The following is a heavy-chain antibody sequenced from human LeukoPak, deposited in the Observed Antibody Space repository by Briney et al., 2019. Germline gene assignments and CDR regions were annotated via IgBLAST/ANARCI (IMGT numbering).Heavy chain of an antibody. Sequence: QSGGSLRLSCAASGFTFSSYAMSWVRQAPGKGLEWVSAISGSGGSTYYADSVKGRFTISRDNSKNTLYLQMNSLRAEDTAVYYCAKVMVVVVPAAMSDAFDIWGQGTMVTVSS. CDR2: ISGSGGST. V-gene: IGHV3-23*01. J-gene: IGHJ3*02. CDR3: AKVMVVVVPAAMSDAFDI. D-gene: IGHD2-2*01. CDR1: GFTFSSYA.